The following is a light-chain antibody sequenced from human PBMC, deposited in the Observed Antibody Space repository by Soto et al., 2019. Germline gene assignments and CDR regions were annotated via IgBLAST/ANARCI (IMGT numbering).Light chain of an antibody. Sequence: EIVLTQSPATLSVSPGERATLSCRASQSVSSNLAWFQQNPGQAPRLLIYGTSTRATGIPVRFSGSGSGTEFNLTISSLQSEDFAVYYCQQYNDRPGMFGQGTKVEIK. CDR1: QSVSSN. V-gene: IGKV3-15*01. CDR3: QQYNDRPGM. J-gene: IGKJ1*01. CDR2: GTS.